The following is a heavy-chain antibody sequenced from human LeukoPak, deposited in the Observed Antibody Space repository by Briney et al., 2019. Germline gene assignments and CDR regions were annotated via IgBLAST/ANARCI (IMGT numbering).Heavy chain of an antibody. CDR1: GFTFSSYG. Sequence: GGSLRLSCAASGFTFSSYGMHWVRQAPGKGLEWVAFIRYDGSNKYYADSVKGRFTISRDNSKNTLYLQMNSLRAEGTAVYYCAKDIGGNDYYDSSGYYYGGHYWGQGTLVTVSS. V-gene: IGHV3-30*02. CDR3: AKDIGGNDYYDSSGYYYGGHY. D-gene: IGHD3-22*01. J-gene: IGHJ4*02. CDR2: IRYDGSNK.